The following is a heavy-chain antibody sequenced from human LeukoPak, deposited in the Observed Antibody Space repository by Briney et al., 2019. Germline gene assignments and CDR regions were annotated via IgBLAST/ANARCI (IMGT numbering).Heavy chain of an antibody. CDR3: ARERPSYYDILTGYYPRSLPYYFDY. CDR2: IYYSGST. J-gene: IGHJ4*02. V-gene: IGHV4-59*11. D-gene: IGHD3-9*01. CDR1: GGSIGSHY. Sequence: SETLSLTCTVSGGSIGSHYWSWIRQPPGKGLEWIGYIYYSGSTNQNPSLKSRVTLSLDTSKNQFSLRLTSVTAADTAVYYCARERPSYYDILTGYYPRSLPYYFDYWGQGTLVTVSS.